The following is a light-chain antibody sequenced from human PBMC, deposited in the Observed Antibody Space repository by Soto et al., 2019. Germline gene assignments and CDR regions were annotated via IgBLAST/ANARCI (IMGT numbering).Light chain of an antibody. V-gene: IGLV2-11*01. CDR2: DVT. Sequence: QSALTQPRSVSGSPGQSVTISCTGTSSDVGGYESVSWYQQHPAKAPKLIIYDVTKRPSGVPDRFSGSKSGNTASLTISGLQAEDEADYYCCSYAGSYSVVFGGGTKPTVL. J-gene: IGLJ2*01. CDR3: CSYAGSYSVV. CDR1: SSDVGGYES.